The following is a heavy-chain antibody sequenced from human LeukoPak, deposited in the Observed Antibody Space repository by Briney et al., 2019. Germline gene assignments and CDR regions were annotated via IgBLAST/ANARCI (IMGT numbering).Heavy chain of an antibody. J-gene: IGHJ4*02. CDR3: AKKAGSRTDQYPLDY. Sequence: PGGSLRLSCAASGITFSSYAMSWVRQAPGKGLEWVSVISGSGGTTYYADSVEGRFTISRDNSKNTLYLQMSSLRAEDTAVYYCAKKAGSRTDQYPLDYWGQGTLVTASS. V-gene: IGHV3-23*01. CDR2: ISGSGGTT. D-gene: IGHD2-15*01. CDR1: GITFSSYA.